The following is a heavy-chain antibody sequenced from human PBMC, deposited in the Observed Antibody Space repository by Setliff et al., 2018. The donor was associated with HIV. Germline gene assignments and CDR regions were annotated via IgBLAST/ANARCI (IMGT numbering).Heavy chain of an antibody. D-gene: IGHD3-3*01. CDR2: VYYTGKT. V-gene: IGHV4-31*03. CDR3: MRGRSITIFGVAYFDF. Sequence: PSETLSLTCSVSGVSIVSGGFYYSWIRQHPGKGLEWLGTVYYTGKTYYNPSLQSRLTMSADTSKNQLYLKMNSVTVADTAVYYCMRGRSITIFGVAYFDFWGQGTQVTVSS. J-gene: IGHJ4*02. CDR1: GVSIVSGGFY.